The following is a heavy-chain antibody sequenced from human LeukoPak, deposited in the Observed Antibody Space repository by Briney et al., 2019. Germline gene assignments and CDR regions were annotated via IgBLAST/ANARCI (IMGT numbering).Heavy chain of an antibody. CDR2: INPDDKST. CDR1: GFTFSKYW. J-gene: IGHJ3*02. Sequence: PGGSLRLSCVASGFTFSKYWLHWVRQAPGKGLVWVSRINPDDKSTSYEDSVKGRFTISRDDAKKTLYLQMNSLRAEDTAVYYCLTIVESVASDIWGQGTMVTVSS. CDR3: LTIVESVASDI. V-gene: IGHV3-74*01. D-gene: IGHD1-26*01.